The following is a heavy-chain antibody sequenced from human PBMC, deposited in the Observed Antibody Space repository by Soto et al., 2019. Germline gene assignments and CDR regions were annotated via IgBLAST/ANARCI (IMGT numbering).Heavy chain of an antibody. V-gene: IGHV1-18*01. CDR1: GTFSGYG. CDR3: GRDGDEWDRRYLDY. D-gene: IGHD1-26*01. J-gene: IGHJ4*02. CDR2: INCYNGIT. Sequence: QGQLVQSGAELKKPGASVKVSCQAPGTFSGYGISWVRQAAGQGLEWRGWINCYNGITNYAPKFRGRVRMTTATFTSTVYMELTTLTSDDTAVYYCGRDGDEWDRRYLDYWGQGTLVTVSS.